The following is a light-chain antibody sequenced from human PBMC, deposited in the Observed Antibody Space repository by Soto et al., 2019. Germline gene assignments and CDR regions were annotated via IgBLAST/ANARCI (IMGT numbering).Light chain of an antibody. CDR3: SSYTTSNTRQIV. Sequence: HSVLTQPASLSVSPGQSISISCTGTSSDVGGYNYVSWYQHHPGKAPKLIIYDVSNRPSGVSNRFSGSKSGNTASLTISGLQPEDEADYYCSSYTTSNTRQIVFGTGTKVTVL. CDR1: SSDVGGYNY. J-gene: IGLJ1*01. V-gene: IGLV2-14*03. CDR2: DVS.